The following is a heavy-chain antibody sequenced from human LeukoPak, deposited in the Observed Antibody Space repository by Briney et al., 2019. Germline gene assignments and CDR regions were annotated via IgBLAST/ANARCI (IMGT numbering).Heavy chain of an antibody. V-gene: IGHV3-23*01. CDR2: ISGSGGST. J-gene: IGHJ3*02. CDR3: AKDMRAYSYGYDAFDI. CDR1: GFTFSSYA. Sequence: GGSLRLSCAASGFTFSSYAMSWVRQAPGKGLEWVSAISGSGGSTYYADSVKGRFTISRDNSKSTLYLQINSLRAEDTAVYFCAKDMRAYSYGYDAFDIWGQGTMVTVSS. D-gene: IGHD5-18*01.